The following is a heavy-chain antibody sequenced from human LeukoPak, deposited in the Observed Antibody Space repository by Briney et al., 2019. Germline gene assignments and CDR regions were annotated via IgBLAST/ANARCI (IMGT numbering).Heavy chain of an antibody. D-gene: IGHD2/OR15-2a*01. Sequence: SETLSLTCTVSGDSISDYYWSWIRQPPGKGREWIGYIHNSGRTTNIPSLKRRVTISVDTSEHHFSLKLSSVTAADTAVYYCARHILPVAGSGLDVWGQGTTVTVSS. CDR3: ARHILPVAGSGLDV. V-gene: IGHV4-59*08. CDR2: IHNSGRT. CDR1: GDSISDYY. J-gene: IGHJ6*01.